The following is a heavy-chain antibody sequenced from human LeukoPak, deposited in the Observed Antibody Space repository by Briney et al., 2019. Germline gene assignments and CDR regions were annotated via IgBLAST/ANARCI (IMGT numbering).Heavy chain of an antibody. Sequence: GSLRLSCAASGFTFSSYWMSWVRQPPGKGLEWIGEINHSGSTNYNPSLKSRVTISVDTSKNQFSLKLSSVTAADTAVYYCARVVSSGYYYYYYGMDVWGQGTTVTVSS. J-gene: IGHJ6*02. CDR2: INHSGST. CDR3: ARVVSSGYYYYYYGMDV. CDR1: GFTFSSYW. D-gene: IGHD3-22*01. V-gene: IGHV4-34*01.